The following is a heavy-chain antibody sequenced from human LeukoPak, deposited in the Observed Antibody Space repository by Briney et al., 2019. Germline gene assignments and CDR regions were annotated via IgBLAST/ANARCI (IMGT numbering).Heavy chain of an antibody. CDR2: INQDDSQI. J-gene: IGHJ4*02. Sequence: PAGSLRLSCVTSGFTFNKYWLTWVRQPPGKGLELVANINQDDSQIYYLESVEGRFTITRDNAKNSLHLQMNSLRVEDTDIYYCARGYYYSGTYYLSFFDYWGQATLVSVCS. D-gene: IGHD3-10*01. V-gene: IGHV3-7*01. CDR3: ARGYYYSGTYYLSFFDY. CDR1: GFTFNKYW.